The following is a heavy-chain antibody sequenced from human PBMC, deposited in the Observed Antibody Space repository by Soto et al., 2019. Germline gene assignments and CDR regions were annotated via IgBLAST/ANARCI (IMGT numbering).Heavy chain of an antibody. CDR3: ASDAWWLTDGGDYYCGLDV. J-gene: IGHJ6*02. CDR1: GYIFASYD. V-gene: IGHV1-3*01. CDR2: INAGNGNT. Sequence: QVHLVQSGAEVRKPGASVKVSCKPSGYIFASYDIHWVRQAPGQRLEWMGRINAGNGNTKYSQKFQGRVTITRDASASTVNVALSSLTSEDTAVYYCASDAWWLTDGGDYYCGLDVWGQGTTVTVSS. D-gene: IGHD5-12*01.